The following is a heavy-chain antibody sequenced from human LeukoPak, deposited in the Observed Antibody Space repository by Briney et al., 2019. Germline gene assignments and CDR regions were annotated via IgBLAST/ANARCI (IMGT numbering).Heavy chain of an antibody. CDR3: ARVSTGKYYFDS. D-gene: IGHD2-8*02. CDR2: INTDGSTT. Sequence: GGSLRLSCAASGFTFSNYWMHWVRQVPGKGLVWVTRINTDGSTTSYADSVEGRFTISRDNAKNTLYLQMNSLRAEDTAVYYCARVSTGKYYFDSWGQGTLVTVSS. CDR1: GFTFSNYW. J-gene: IGHJ4*02. V-gene: IGHV3-74*01.